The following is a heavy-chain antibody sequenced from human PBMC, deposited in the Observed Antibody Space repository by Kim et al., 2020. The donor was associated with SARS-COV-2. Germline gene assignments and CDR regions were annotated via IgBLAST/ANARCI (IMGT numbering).Heavy chain of an antibody. CDR2: IKQDGSEK. D-gene: IGHD6-19*01. CDR3: ARGPKSIAVAGGYYFDY. V-gene: IGHV3-7*03. J-gene: IGHJ4*02. Sequence: GGSLRLSCAASGFTFSSYWMSWVRQAPGKGLEWVANIKQDGSEKYYVDSVKGRFTISRDNAKNSLYLQMNSLRAEDTAVYYCARGPKSIAVAGGYYFDYWGQGTLVTVSS. CDR1: GFTFSSYW.